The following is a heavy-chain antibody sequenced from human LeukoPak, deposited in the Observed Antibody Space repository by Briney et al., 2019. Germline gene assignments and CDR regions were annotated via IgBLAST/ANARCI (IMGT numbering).Heavy chain of an antibody. CDR2: IYYSGST. J-gene: IGHJ4*02. CDR3: ARGGMTTILDY. D-gene: IGHD3-3*01. CDR1: VASIGNYS. V-gene: IGHV4-59*01. Sequence: SETLSLTCTVSVASIGNYSWGWIRRPPGKGLEWIGYIYYSGSTNYHPSLKSQVTISVDTSKSQFSLKLSSVTAADTAVYYCARGGMTTILDYWGQGTLVTVSS.